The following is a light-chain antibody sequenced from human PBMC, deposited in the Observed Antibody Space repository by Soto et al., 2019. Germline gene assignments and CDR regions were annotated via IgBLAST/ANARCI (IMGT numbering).Light chain of an antibody. V-gene: IGKV3-11*01. J-gene: IGKJ5*01. CDR3: QHRSNWPPT. CDR2: DAS. CDR1: QSIGSY. Sequence: EIMLTQSPATLSLSPGESATLSCRASQSIGSYLAWYQQKPRQPPRLLIFDASNRASGIPSRFSGSGSGTDFNLTITSLQPEDFAVYYCQHRSNWPPTFGQGTRLEIK.